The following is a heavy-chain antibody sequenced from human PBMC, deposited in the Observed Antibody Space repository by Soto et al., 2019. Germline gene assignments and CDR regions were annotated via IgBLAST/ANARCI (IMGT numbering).Heavy chain of an antibody. Sequence: EVQLVESGGGLVKPGGSLRLSCAASGFTFSSYSMNWVRQAPGKGLEWVSSISSSSSYIYYADSVKGRFTISRDNAKNSRHRQMNSLRAEDTAVYDCAREANVDTAMVIPKSYYYYGMDDWGQGTTVTVSS. D-gene: IGHD5-18*01. V-gene: IGHV3-21*01. J-gene: IGHJ6*02. CDR3: AREANVDTAMVIPKSYYYYGMDD. CDR2: ISSSSSYI. CDR1: GFTFSSYS.